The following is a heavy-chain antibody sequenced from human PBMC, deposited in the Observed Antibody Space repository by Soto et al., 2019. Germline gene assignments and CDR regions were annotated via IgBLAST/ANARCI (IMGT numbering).Heavy chain of an antibody. CDR2: INPNSGGT. CDR1: GYTFTGYH. J-gene: IGHJ3*02. Sequence: ASVKVSCKTSGYTFTGYHIHWVRQAPGQGLEWMGWINPNSGGTNYAQRFQGRVTMTRDMSISTAYMELSRLRSDDTAVYFCARDSGAGSSWSADLDAFNIWGQGTMVTVSS. CDR3: ARDSGAGSSWSADLDAFNI. V-gene: IGHV1-2*02. D-gene: IGHD6-13*01.